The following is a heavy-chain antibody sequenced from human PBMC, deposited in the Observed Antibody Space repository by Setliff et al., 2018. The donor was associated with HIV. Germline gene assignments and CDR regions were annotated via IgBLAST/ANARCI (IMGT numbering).Heavy chain of an antibody. Sequence: GASVKVSCKASGYTFTNYGITWVRQAPGKGLEWMGGFDPEDVETVYAQKFQGRVTMTEDTSTDTAYMELSSLRSEDTAVYYCATVRRYYYDSSGQEYFQHWGQGTLVTVS. CDR2: FDPEDVET. V-gene: IGHV1-24*01. CDR3: ATVRRYYYDSSGQEYFQH. CDR1: GYTFTNYG. J-gene: IGHJ1*01. D-gene: IGHD3-22*01.